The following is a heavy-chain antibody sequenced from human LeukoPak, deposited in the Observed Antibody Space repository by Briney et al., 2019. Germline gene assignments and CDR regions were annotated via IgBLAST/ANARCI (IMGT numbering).Heavy chain of an antibody. V-gene: IGHV3-23*01. CDR3: AKRVPYSSNWPCFDF. CDR1: GFTFSSYA. J-gene: IGHJ4*02. D-gene: IGHD6-13*01. Sequence: GGSLRLSCAASGFTFSSYAMNWVRQAPGKGLEWVSGTSGSGSSTYYADSVKGRFTISRDNSKNTLYLQMNNLRAEDTALYYCAKRVPYSSNWPCFDFWGQGTVVAVSS. CDR2: TSGSGSST.